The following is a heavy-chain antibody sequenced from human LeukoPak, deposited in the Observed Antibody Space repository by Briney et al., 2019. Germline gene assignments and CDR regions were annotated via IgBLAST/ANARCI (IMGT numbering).Heavy chain of an antibody. J-gene: IGHJ4*02. V-gene: IGHV3-23*01. CDR2: INDGGGRT. Sequence: PGGSLRLSCAASGFTFSKYVIHWVRQAPGKGLEWVSAINDGGGRTYYADSVKGRFTISRDNSKNTLYLQMNSLRAEDTAVYYCARDGPYYDILTATGTSYFDYWGQGTLVTVSS. CDR3: ARDGPYYDILTATGTSYFDY. D-gene: IGHD3-9*01. CDR1: GFTFSKYV.